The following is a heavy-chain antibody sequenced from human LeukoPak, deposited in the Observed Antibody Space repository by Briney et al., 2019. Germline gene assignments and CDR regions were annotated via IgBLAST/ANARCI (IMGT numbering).Heavy chain of an antibody. V-gene: IGHV4-4*07. J-gene: IGHJ5*02. Sequence: SETLSLTGTVSGGSISSYYWSWIRQPAGKGLEWIGRIYTSGSTNYNPSLKSRVTMSVDTSKNQFSLKLSSVTAADTAVYYCARDLRGGDCVNWFDPWGQGTLVTVSS. CDR3: ARDLRGGDCVNWFDP. CDR2: IYTSGST. CDR1: GGSISSYY. D-gene: IGHD2-21*02.